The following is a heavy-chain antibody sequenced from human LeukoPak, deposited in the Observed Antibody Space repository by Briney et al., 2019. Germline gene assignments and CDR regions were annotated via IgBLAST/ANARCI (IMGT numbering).Heavy chain of an antibody. CDR2: VHYSGTA. V-gene: IGHV4-59*12. Sequence: SETLSLTCTVSDGSITNYDWSWVRQPPGKGLEFIGHVHYSGTANYNPSLRSRVTISIDTSKKHFFLKLKSVTAADTAVYYCARNFPGVGCSGGSCYDYWGQGTLVTVSS. CDR3: ARNFPGVGCSGGSCYDY. J-gene: IGHJ4*02. CDR1: DGSITNYD. D-gene: IGHD2-15*01.